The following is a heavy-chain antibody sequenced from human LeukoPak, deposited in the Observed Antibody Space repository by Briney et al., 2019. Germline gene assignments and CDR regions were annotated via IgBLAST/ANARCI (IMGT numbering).Heavy chain of an antibody. D-gene: IGHD3-22*01. Sequence: GGSLRLSCAASGFTFSNAWMSWVRQAPGKGLEWVGRIKSKTDGGTTDYAAPVKGRFTIPRDDSKNTLYLQMNSLKTEDTAVYYCTTAYDNSAVFYWGQGTLVTVSS. CDR2: IKSKTDGGTT. V-gene: IGHV3-15*01. J-gene: IGHJ4*02. CDR3: TTAYDNSAVFY. CDR1: GFTFSNAW.